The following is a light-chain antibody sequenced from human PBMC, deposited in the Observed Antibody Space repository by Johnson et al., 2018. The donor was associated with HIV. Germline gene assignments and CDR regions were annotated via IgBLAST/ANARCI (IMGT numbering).Light chain of an antibody. V-gene: IGLV1-51*02. CDR1: RSNIGNNY. J-gene: IGLJ1*01. Sequence: QPVLTQPPSVSAAPGQRVTISCSGGRSNIGNNYVSWYQQFPGAAPKLLIYEDNERPSGIPDRFSGSKSDTSATLGITGLQTGDEADYYCGTWDSSLNTGDVFGTVTKCTVL. CDR3: GTWDSSLNTGDV. CDR2: EDN.